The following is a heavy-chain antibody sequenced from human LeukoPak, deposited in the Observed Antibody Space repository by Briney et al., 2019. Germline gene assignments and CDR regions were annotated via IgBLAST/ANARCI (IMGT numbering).Heavy chain of an antibody. Sequence: PGGSLRLSCAASGFTFSSYAMHWVRQAPGKGLEWVAVISYDGSNKYYADSVKGRFTISRDNSKNTPYLQMNSLRAEDTAVYYCARDTAAALDYWGQGILVTVSS. D-gene: IGHD6-13*01. CDR3: ARDTAAALDY. CDR1: GFTFSSYA. J-gene: IGHJ4*02. V-gene: IGHV3-30-3*01. CDR2: ISYDGSNK.